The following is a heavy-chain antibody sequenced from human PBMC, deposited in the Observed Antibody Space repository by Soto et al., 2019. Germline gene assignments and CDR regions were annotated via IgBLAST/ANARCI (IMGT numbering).Heavy chain of an antibody. Sequence: ASVKVSCKASGYTFTSYYMHWVRQAPGQGLEWMGWMNPNSGNTGYAQKFQGRVTMTRNTSISTAYMELSSLRSEDTAVYYCARLGGYCSSTSCPAGEAFDIWGQGTMVTVSS. CDR3: ARLGGYCSSTSCPAGEAFDI. V-gene: IGHV1-8*02. D-gene: IGHD2-2*03. CDR2: MNPNSGNT. J-gene: IGHJ3*02. CDR1: GYTFTSYY.